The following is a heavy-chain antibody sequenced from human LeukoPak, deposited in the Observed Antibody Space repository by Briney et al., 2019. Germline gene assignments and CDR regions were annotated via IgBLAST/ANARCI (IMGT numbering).Heavy chain of an antibody. CDR3: AREDPHYDFWSGYPFDAFDI. J-gene: IGHJ3*02. CDR2: ISSSSSYK. V-gene: IGHV3-21*01. D-gene: IGHD3-3*01. Sequence: GGSLRLSCAASGITFSRYSMNWVRQAPEKGLEWMSSISSSSSYKYYADSVKGRFTISRDNAKNSLYLQMNSLRAEDTAVYYCAREDPHYDFWSGYPFDAFDIWGQGTMVTVSS. CDR1: GITFSRYS.